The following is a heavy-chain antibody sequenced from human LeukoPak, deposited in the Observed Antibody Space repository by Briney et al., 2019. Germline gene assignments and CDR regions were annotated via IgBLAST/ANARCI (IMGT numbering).Heavy chain of an antibody. CDR1: GYIFTGYY. J-gene: IGHJ5*02. D-gene: IGHD6-13*01. V-gene: IGHV1-2*02. CDR2: INPKSGDT. CDR3: ARGYRSSAYIS. Sequence: ASVKDSCKASGYIFTGYYIHWVRQAPGQGLEWMGWINPKSGDTNYAQKFQGRITMTRDTPISAAYMELSSLTSDDTAVYYCARGYRSSAYISWGQGTLVTVSS.